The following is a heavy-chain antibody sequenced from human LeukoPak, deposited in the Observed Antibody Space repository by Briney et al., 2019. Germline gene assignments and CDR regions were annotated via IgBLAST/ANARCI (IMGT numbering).Heavy chain of an antibody. Sequence: GGSLRLSCAASGFTFSSYWMHWVRQAPGKGLVWVSRINSDGSSTSYADSVKGLFTISRDNPKNTLYLQMNSLRAEDTAVYYCARDPGYSGYGGLDYWGQGTLVTVSS. D-gene: IGHD5-12*01. CDR3: ARDPGYSGYGGLDY. J-gene: IGHJ4*02. V-gene: IGHV3-74*01. CDR2: INSDGSST. CDR1: GFTFSSYW.